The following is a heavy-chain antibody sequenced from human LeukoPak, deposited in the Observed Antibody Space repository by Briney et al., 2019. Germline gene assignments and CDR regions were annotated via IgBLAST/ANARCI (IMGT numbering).Heavy chain of an antibody. CDR2: INPNSGGT. D-gene: IGHD3-22*01. CDR1: GYTFSGYY. V-gene: IGHV1-2*02. J-gene: IGHJ4*02. CDR3: ARDYDSSGYYYDY. Sequence: GASVKVSCKASGYTFSGYYMHGVRQAPGQGLEWMGWINPNSGGTNYAQKFQGRVTMTRDTSISTAYMELSRLRSDDTAVYYCARDYDSSGYYYDYWGQGTLVTVSS.